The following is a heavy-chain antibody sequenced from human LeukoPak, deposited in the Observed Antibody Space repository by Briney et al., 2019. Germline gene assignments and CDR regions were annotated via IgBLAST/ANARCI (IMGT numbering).Heavy chain of an antibody. D-gene: IGHD6-25*01. CDR3: AKISSSAESNFDY. CDR1: GFTFSTYA. CDR2: IWPDGSKK. Sequence: GGSLRLSCAASGFTFSTYAMHWGRQTPGKGLEWVAFIWPDGSKKYYADSVKGRFAISRENSKNTVYLQMNDLRPEDTALYFCAKISSSAESNFDYWGQGPLLTVSS. J-gene: IGHJ4*02. V-gene: IGHV3-30*02.